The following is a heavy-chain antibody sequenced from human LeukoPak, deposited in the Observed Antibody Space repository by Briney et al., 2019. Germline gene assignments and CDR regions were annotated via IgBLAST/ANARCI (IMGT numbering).Heavy chain of an antibody. V-gene: IGHV2-5*02. Sequence: SGPTLVNPTQTLTLTCTFSGFSLNTRGVGVGWIRQPPGRALEWLALIYWDDDRRYSPSLKRRLTITKDTSKSQVVLTMTNMDPVDTATYFCAHRKNYYDSSVFDNWGQGTLVTVSS. D-gene: IGHD3-22*01. CDR3: AHRKNYYDSSVFDN. CDR2: IYWDDDR. CDR1: GFSLNTRGVG. J-gene: IGHJ4*02.